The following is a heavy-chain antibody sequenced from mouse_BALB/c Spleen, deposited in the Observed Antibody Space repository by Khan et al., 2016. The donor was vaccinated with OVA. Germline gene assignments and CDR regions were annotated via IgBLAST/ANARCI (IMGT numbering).Heavy chain of an antibody. J-gene: IGHJ4*01. CDR3: ARPPYFSYVMVY. V-gene: IGHV9-3-1*01. D-gene: IGHD2-10*01. Sequence: QIQLVQSGPELKKPGETVKISCKASGYTFTHYGMNWVKQAPGKGLKWMGWINTYTGEPTYADDFKGRFAFSLDTSASTAYLQLINLKNEDTATYFWARPPYFSYVMVYWGQGTSVTVSS. CDR2: INTYTGEP. CDR1: GYTFTHYG.